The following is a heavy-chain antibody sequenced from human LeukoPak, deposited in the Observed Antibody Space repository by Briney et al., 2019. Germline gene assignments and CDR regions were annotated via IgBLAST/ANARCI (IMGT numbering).Heavy chain of an antibody. CDR2: ISGSGGST. D-gene: IGHD5-18*01. J-gene: IGHJ3*02. Sequence: PGGSLRLSCAASGFTFSSYATSWVRQAPGKGLEWVSAISGSGGSTYYTDSVKGRFTISRANSKNTLYLQMNSLRAEDTAVYYCAKCPTRIQLDAFDIWGQGTMVTVSS. CDR3: AKCPTRIQLDAFDI. CDR1: GFTFSSYA. V-gene: IGHV3-23*01.